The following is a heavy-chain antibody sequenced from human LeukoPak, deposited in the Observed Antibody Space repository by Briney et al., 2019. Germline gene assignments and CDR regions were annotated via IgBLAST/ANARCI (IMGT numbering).Heavy chain of an antibody. CDR2: IYPGDSDT. CDR3: ARLGRLLWFGETEFDY. CDR1: GYSFTSYW. Sequence: GESLKTSCKGSGYSFTSYWIGWVRQMPGKGLEWMGIIYPGDSDTRYSPSFQGQVTISADKSISTAYLQWSSLKASDTAMYYCARLGRLLWFGETEFDYWGQGTLVTVSS. D-gene: IGHD3-10*01. J-gene: IGHJ4*02. V-gene: IGHV5-51*01.